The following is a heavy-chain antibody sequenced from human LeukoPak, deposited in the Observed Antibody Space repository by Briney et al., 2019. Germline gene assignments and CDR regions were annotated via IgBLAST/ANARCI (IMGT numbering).Heavy chain of an antibody. CDR2: ISSSSSTI. CDR3: ARGSDSSGYYYGY. Sequence: GGSLRLSCAASGFTFSSYIMTWVRQAPGKGLEWVSYISSSSSTIYYADSVKGRFTISRDNAKNSLYLQMNSLRAEDTAVYYCARGSDSSGYYYGYWGQGTLVTVSS. V-gene: IGHV3-48*04. D-gene: IGHD3-22*01. CDR1: GFTFSSYI. J-gene: IGHJ4*02.